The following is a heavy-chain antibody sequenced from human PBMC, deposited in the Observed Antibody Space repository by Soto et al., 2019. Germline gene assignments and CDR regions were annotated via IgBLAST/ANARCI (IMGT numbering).Heavy chain of an antibody. CDR3: ARDPTEYSSSWYVWFDP. CDR2: IIPIFGTV. J-gene: IGHJ5*02. V-gene: IGHV1-69*01. Sequence: QVQLVQSGAEVKKPGSSVKVSCKASGGTFSSYAISWVRQAPGQGLEWMGGIIPIFGTVNYAQKFQGRVTITADESTSTAYMELSSLRSEDTAVYYCARDPTEYSSSWYVWFDPWGQGTLVTVSS. CDR1: GGTFSSYA. D-gene: IGHD6-13*01.